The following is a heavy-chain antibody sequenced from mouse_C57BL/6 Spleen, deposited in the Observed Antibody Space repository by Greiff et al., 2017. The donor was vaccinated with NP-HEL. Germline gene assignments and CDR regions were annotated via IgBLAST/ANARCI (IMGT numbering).Heavy chain of an antibody. J-gene: IGHJ4*01. CDR3: ARSYYGKRNAMDY. D-gene: IGHD2-1*01. V-gene: IGHV2-9-1*01. Sequence: QVQLKESGPGLVAPSQSLSITCTVSGFSLTSYAISWVRQPPGKGLECLGVIWTGGGTNYNSALKSRLSISKDHSKSQVFLKMNSLQTDDTARYYCARSYYGKRNAMDYWGQGTSVTVSS. CDR1: GFSLTSYA. CDR2: IWTGGGT.